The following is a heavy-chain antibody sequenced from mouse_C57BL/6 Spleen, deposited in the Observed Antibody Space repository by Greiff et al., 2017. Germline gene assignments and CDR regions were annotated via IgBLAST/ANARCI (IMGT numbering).Heavy chain of an antibody. CDR2: INPSTGGT. V-gene: IGHV1-42*01. Sequence: EVKLVESGPELVKPGASVKISCKASGYSFTGYYMNWVKQSPEKSLEWIGEINPSTGGTTYNQKFKAKATLTVDKSSRTAYMQLKSLTSEDSAVYYCAREGGRGYFSVWGTGSTLTVSS. CDR3: AREGGRGYFSV. D-gene: IGHD6-1*01. J-gene: IGHJ1*03. CDR1: GYSFTGYY.